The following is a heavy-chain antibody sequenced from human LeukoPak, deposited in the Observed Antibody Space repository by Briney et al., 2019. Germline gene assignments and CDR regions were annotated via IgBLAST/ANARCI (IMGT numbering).Heavy chain of an antibody. CDR1: GFTFSSYG. CDR2: ISYDGSNK. D-gene: IGHD3-3*01. CDR3: ARDAIFGVVIDY. V-gene: IGHV3-30*03. J-gene: IGHJ4*02. Sequence: TGGSLRLSCAASGFTFSSYGMHWVRQAPGKGLEWVAVISYDGSNKYYADSVKGRFTISRDNSKNTLYLQMNSLRAEDTAVYYCARDAIFGVVIDYWGQGTLVTASS.